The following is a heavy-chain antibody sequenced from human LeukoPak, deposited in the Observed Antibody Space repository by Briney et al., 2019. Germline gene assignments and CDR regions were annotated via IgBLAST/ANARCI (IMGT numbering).Heavy chain of an antibody. CDR3: AREKDGHGDPGPLDA. CDR2: IYNDGSTT. D-gene: IGHD4-17*01. V-gene: IGHV3-74*01. Sequence: GGSLRLSCAASGFTFSSYAMHWVRQVPGKGLVWVARIYNDGSTTNYADSVKGRFTISRDNAANTLFLQMSSLRAEDTAVYYCAREKDGHGDPGPLDAWGQGDLVTVSS. J-gene: IGHJ5*02. CDR1: GFTFSSYA.